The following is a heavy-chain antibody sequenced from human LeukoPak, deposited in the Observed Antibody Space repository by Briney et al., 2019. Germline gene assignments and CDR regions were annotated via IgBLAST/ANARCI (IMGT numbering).Heavy chain of an antibody. CDR3: ARDKRDYYYYYMDV. V-gene: IGHV3-21*05. CDR1: GFIFSNHG. CDR2: ISSTSSDI. Sequence: GGSLRLSCTASGFIFSNHGMNWVRQAPGKGLEWISYISSTSSDIYYLDSVKGRFTISRDNAKNSLYLQMNSLRAEDTAVYYCARDKRDYYYYYMDVWGKGTTVTVSS. J-gene: IGHJ6*03.